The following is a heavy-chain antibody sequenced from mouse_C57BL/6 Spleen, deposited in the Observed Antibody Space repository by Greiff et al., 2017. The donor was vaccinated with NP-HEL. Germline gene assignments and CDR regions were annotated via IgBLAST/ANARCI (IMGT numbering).Heavy chain of an antibody. CDR1: GYTFTSYW. D-gene: IGHD1-1*01. CDR2: IDPSDSET. Sequence: QVQLQQPGAELVRPGSSVKLSCKASGYTFTSYWMHWVKQRPIQGLEWIGNIDPSDSETHYNQKFKDKATLTVDKSSSTAYMQLSSLTSEDSAVYYCARGAYYGSSLGYFDYWGQGTTLTVSS. V-gene: IGHV1-52*01. J-gene: IGHJ2*01. CDR3: ARGAYYGSSLGYFDY.